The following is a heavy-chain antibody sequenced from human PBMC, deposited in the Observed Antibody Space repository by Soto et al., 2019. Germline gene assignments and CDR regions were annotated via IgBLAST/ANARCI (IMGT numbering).Heavy chain of an antibody. CDR1: GGSISSGGYY. D-gene: IGHD3-22*01. J-gene: IGHJ1*01. CDR2: IYYSGST. Sequence: SETLSLTCTVSGGSISSGGYYWSWIRQHPGKGLEWIGYIYYSGSTYYNPSLKSRVTISVDTSKNQFSLKLSSVTAADTAVYYCARTGPRYYYDSSGYPSGEYFQHWGQGTLVTVSS. CDR3: ARTGPRYYYDSSGYPSGEYFQH. V-gene: IGHV4-31*03.